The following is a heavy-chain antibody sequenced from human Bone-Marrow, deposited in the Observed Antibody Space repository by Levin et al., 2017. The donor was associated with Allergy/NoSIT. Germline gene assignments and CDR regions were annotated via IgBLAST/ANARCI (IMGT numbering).Heavy chain of an antibody. Sequence: GASVKVSCAASGFSFSNYAMIWVRQAPGKGLEWVACLTGSGDITYYADSVKGRFTISRDNSKNTLYLQMNGLRAEDTAVYYCAKYKEVTTPLLDYWGQGALVTVSS. CDR2: LTGSGDIT. V-gene: IGHV3-23*01. CDR3: AKYKEVTTPLLDY. D-gene: IGHD4-17*01. J-gene: IGHJ4*02. CDR1: GFSFSNYA.